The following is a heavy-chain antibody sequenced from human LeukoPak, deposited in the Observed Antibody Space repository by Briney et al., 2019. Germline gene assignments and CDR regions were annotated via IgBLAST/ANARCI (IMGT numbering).Heavy chain of an antibody. CDR3: AKDNWGIVGRRFDY. D-gene: IGHD7-27*01. CDR2: ISGSGGST. V-gene: IGHV3-23*01. J-gene: IGHJ4*02. Sequence: PGGSLRLSCAASGFTFSSYGMSWVRQAPGKGLEWVSAISGSGGSTYYADSVKGRFTISRDNSKNTLYLQMNSLRAEDTAMYYCAKDNWGIVGRRFDYWGQGTLVTVSS. CDR1: GFTFSSYG.